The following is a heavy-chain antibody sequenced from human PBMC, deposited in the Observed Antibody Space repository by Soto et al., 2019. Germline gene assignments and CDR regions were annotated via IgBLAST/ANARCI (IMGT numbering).Heavy chain of an antibody. CDR1: GFSLSSYA. CDR2: ISASAANT. Sequence: EVQLLESGGDLVQPGGSLRLACAGSGFSLSSYAMTWVRQAPGKGLEWVSAISASAANTYYVDSVKGRFTISRDNSRNPLYLQMSSLRAGDTAIYYCAKQAAGSSSPSDSWGQGTLVTVSS. CDR3: AKQAAGSSSPSDS. V-gene: IGHV3-23*01. D-gene: IGHD6-13*01. J-gene: IGHJ4*02.